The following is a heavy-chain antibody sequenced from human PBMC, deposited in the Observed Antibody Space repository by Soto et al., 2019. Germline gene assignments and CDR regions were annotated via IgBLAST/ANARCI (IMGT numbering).Heavy chain of an antibody. CDR2: ISLYSDGT. CDR1: GYTFSNYG. J-gene: IGHJ5*02. CDR3: ARVVPGAEAWFGP. V-gene: IGHV1-18*01. D-gene: IGHD2-2*01. Sequence: CASVKVSCKTSGYTFSNYGITCVRQAPGQPLEWLGWISLYSDGTNYAQKFQGRVSMTTDTSTTTAYMELRSLRSDDTAVYYCARVVPGAEAWFGPWGQGTLVTVSS.